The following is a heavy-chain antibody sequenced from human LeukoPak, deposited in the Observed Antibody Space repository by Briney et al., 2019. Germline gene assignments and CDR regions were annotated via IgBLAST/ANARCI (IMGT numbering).Heavy chain of an antibody. CDR3: ARVIGLRGAFDY. CDR1: GFTFSSYG. V-gene: IGHV3-30*03. CDR2: ISYDGSNK. J-gene: IGHJ4*02. D-gene: IGHD3-22*01. Sequence: PGRSLRLSCAASGFTFSSYGIHWVRQAPGKGLEWEAVISYDGSNKYYADSVKGRFTISRDNAKNSLYLQMNSLRAEDTAVYYCARVIGLRGAFDYWGQGTLVTVSS.